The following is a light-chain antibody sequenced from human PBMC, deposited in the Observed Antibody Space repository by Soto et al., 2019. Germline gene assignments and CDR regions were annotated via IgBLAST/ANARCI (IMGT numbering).Light chain of an antibody. J-gene: IGKJ1*01. V-gene: IGKV4-1*01. Sequence: DIVMTQSPDSLAVSLGERATINCKSSQSVLYSSNNKNYLAWYQQKPGQPPKLLIYWASTRKSGVPDRFSGSGSGTDFTLTISSLQAEDVAVYYCQQYYTFPWTFGQGTKVEIK. CDR1: QSVLYSSNNKNY. CDR3: QQYYTFPWT. CDR2: WAS.